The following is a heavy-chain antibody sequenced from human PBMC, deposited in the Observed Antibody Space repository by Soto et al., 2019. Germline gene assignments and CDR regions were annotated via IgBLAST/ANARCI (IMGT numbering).Heavy chain of an antibody. Sequence: QVQLVESGGGVVQPGRSLRLSCAASGFTFSSYAMHWVRQAPAKGLEWVAVISYDGSNKYYADSVKGRFTISRDNSKNTLYLQMNSLRAEDTAVYYCAGGFSGEYFDSSGSVFFDYWGQGTLVTVSS. CDR3: AGGFSGEYFDSSGSVFFDY. D-gene: IGHD3-22*01. CDR2: ISYDGSNK. CDR1: GFTFSSYA. V-gene: IGHV3-30-3*01. J-gene: IGHJ4*02.